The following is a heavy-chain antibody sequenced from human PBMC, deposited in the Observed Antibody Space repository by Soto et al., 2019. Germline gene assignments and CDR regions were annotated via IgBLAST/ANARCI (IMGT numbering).Heavy chain of an antibody. V-gene: IGHV1-69*06. CDR1: GGTFSSYA. D-gene: IGHD1-1*01. Sequence: ASVKVSCKASGGTFSSYAISWVRQAPGQGLEWMGGIIPIFGTANYAQKFQGRVTITADKSTSTAYMELSSLRSEDMAVYYCARAAWSDLTRHPPSCPYWGQGNRVTVSS. J-gene: IGHJ4*02. CDR3: ARAAWSDLTRHPPSCPY. CDR2: IIPIFGTA.